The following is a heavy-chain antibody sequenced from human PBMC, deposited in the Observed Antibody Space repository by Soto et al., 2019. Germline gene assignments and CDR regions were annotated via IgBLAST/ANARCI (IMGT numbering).Heavy chain of an antibody. CDR1: GGSISSYC. J-gene: IGHJ4*02. CDR3: ASQYNWNLSINY. Sequence: SETLSLTCTVSGGSISSYCWSWIRQPPGKGLEWIGYIYYSGSTNYNPSLKSRVTISVDTSKNQFSLKLSSVTAADTAVYYCASQYNWNLSINYWGQGTLVTVSS. CDR2: IYYSGST. D-gene: IGHD1-20*01. V-gene: IGHV4-59*08.